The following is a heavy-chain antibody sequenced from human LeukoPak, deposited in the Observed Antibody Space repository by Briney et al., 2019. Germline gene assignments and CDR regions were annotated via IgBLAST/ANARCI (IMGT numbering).Heavy chain of an antibody. J-gene: IGHJ4*02. D-gene: IGHD2-2*01. CDR1: GFTFSSYA. CDR3: AKGSDNVVKPTAAYGLLDY. CDR2: ISDSAGTT. Sequence: GGSLRLSCVASGFTFSSYAMSWVRQAPGKGLELLSAISDSAGTTSYADSVKGRFTISRDNSKNRLYLQMNSLRAEDTAVYYCAKGSDNVVKPTAAYGLLDYWGQGTLVTVSS. V-gene: IGHV3-23*01.